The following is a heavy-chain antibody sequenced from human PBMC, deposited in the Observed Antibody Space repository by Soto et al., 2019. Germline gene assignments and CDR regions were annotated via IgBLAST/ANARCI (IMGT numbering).Heavy chain of an antibody. CDR1: GASIRGYY. CDR3: ERGRGATVTPSGIWHACDS. D-gene: IGHD4-17*01. Sequence: SLSLACADSGASIRGYYWSWIRQPPGKGLAWTGYIYYSGSTNYNPSLKSRVTISVDTSENQVSLKLSSVTTADTGVDDCERGRGATVTPSGIWHACDSWGKGKMVT. V-gene: IGHV4-59*01. CDR2: IYYSGST. J-gene: IGHJ3*02.